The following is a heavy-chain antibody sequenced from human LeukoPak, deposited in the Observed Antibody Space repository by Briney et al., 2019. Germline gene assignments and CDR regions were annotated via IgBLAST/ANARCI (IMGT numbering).Heavy chain of an antibody. CDR3: AREGIYDSSAQSDY. CDR2: INPNSGGT. J-gene: IGHJ4*02. D-gene: IGHD3-22*01. V-gene: IGHV1-2*02. CDR1: GYTFTGYY. Sequence: GASVKVSCKASGYTFTGYYMHWVRQAPGQGREWMGWINPNSGGTNYAQKFQGRVTMTRDTSISTAYMELSRLGSDDTAVYYCAREGIYDSSAQSDYWGQGTLVTVSS.